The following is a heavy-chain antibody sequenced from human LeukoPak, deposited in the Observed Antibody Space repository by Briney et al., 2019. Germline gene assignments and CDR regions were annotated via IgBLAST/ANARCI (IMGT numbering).Heavy chain of an antibody. CDR2: IYYSGST. J-gene: IGHJ2*01. V-gene: IGHV4-59*01. CDR3: ARDRIQLWFPMTGPTGERYFDL. Sequence: SETLSLTCTVSGGSISSYYWSWIRQPPGKGLEWIGYIYYSGSTNYNPSLKSRVTISVDTSKNQFSLKLSSVTAADTAVYYCARDRIQLWFPMTGPTGERYFDLWGRGTLVTVSS. CDR1: GGSISSYY. D-gene: IGHD5-18*01.